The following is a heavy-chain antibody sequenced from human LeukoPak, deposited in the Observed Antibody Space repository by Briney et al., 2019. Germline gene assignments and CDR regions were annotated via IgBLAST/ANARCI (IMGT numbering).Heavy chain of an antibody. Sequence: GGSLRLSCAASEFIFSTYDMNWVRQAPGKGLEWISYINIGGSTVYYADSVKGRFTISRDNAKSALYLQMNSLRAEDTAVYYCARGPPLFDPWGQGTLVTVSS. J-gene: IGHJ5*02. CDR3: ARGPPLFDP. CDR2: INIGGSTV. CDR1: EFIFSTYD. V-gene: IGHV3-48*01.